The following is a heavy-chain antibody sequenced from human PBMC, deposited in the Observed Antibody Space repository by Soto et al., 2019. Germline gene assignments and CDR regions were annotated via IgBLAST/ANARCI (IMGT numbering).Heavy chain of an antibody. CDR3: VRGKDYYYGMDV. CDR2: VNPNSGNT. V-gene: IGHV1-8*01. CDR1: GYTFTNYD. J-gene: IGHJ6*02. Sequence: QVQLVQSGAEVKKPGASVKVSCKASGYTFTNYDINWVRRATGQGLEWMGWVNPNSGNTGNAQKFQGRLTMTRNTAISTAYMELRSLTSEDTAVYYCVRGKDYYYGMDVWGQGTTVTVSS.